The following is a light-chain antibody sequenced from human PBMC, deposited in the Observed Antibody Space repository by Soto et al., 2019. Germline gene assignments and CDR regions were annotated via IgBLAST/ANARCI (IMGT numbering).Light chain of an antibody. CDR1: RSVSRSY. J-gene: IGKJ1*01. V-gene: IGKV3-20*01. Sequence: EIMLTQSPGALILSPGDRSTLSCRASRSVSRSYVGLYQQKPGQAPRLLMYGASIRAAGVPDRFSGSGSGTEFTLTISRLEPEDFTLYYCHHYETFGQGTKVDI. CDR3: HHYET. CDR2: GAS.